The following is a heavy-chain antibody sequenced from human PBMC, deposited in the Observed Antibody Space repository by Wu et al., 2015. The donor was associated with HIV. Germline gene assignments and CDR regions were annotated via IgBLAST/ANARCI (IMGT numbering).Heavy chain of an antibody. CDR3: ARSRVGAIPWAPVDY. CDR2: INPSGGST. V-gene: IGHV1-46*01. Sequence: QVQLVQSGAEVKKPGASVKVSCKASGYTFTSYYMHWVRQAPGQGLEWMGIINPSGGSTSYAQKFQGRVTMTRDTSTSTVYMELSSLRSEDTAVYYCARSRVGAIPWAPVDYWGQGTLVTVSS. J-gene: IGHJ4*02. D-gene: IGHD1-26*01. CDR1: GYTFTSYY.